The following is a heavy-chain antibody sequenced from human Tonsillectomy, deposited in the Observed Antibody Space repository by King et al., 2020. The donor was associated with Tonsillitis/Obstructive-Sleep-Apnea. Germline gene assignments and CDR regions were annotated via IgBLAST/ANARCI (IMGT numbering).Heavy chain of an antibody. CDR3: AREKHDAFDI. CDR2: XXSYNDNX. J-gene: IGHJ3*02. CDR1: GYTFTSYG. V-gene: IGHV1-18*01. Sequence: QLVQSGAEVKKPGASVKVSCKASGYTFTSYGISWVRQAPGQGLEWMGWXXSYNDNXNYAQKLQGRVTMTTDTXTSTAYMELRSLRSDDTAVYYCAREKHDAFDIWGQGTMVTVSS.